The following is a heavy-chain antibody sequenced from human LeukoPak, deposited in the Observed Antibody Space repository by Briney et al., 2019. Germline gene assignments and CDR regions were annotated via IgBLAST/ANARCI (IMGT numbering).Heavy chain of an antibody. Sequence: ASVKVSCKASGYTFTGYFMHWVRQAPGQGPEWMGWINPNSGGTNYAQKFQGRVTMTRDTSMTTAYMELSRLTSDDTAVYYCARDRVVVAATSPTINWFDPWGQGTLVTVSS. D-gene: IGHD2-15*01. CDR3: ARDRVVVAATSPTINWFDP. J-gene: IGHJ5*02. CDR1: GYTFTGYF. V-gene: IGHV1-2*02. CDR2: INPNSGGT.